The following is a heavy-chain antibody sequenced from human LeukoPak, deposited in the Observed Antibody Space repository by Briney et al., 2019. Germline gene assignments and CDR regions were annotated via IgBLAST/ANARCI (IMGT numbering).Heavy chain of an antibody. Sequence: GGSLRLSCAASGFTFSSYSMNRVRQAPGKGLEWVSSISSSSSYIYYADSVKGRFTISRDNAKNSLYLQMNSLRAEDTAVYYCARETGAYGSGRYYYYYMDVWGKGTTVTVSS. CDR1: GFTFSSYS. V-gene: IGHV3-21*01. D-gene: IGHD3-10*01. CDR3: ARETGAYGSGRYYYYYMDV. J-gene: IGHJ6*03. CDR2: ISSSSSYI.